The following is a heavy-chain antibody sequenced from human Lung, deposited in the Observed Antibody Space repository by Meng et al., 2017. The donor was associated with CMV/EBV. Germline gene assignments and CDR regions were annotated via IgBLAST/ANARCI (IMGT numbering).Heavy chain of an antibody. V-gene: IGHV1-2*02. CDR1: GYTFTGYY. CDR3: ARDLKGTTVTATGLYGMDV. J-gene: IGHJ6*01. D-gene: IGHD4-11*01. Sequence: ASVXVSXKASGYTFTGYYILWVRQAPGQGPEWMGWMNPDRGAVNYVQKFQGRVTMTRDSSISTAYMELSRLRSDDTAVYYCARDLKGTTVTATGLYGMDVWGQGNXV. CDR2: MNPDRGAV.